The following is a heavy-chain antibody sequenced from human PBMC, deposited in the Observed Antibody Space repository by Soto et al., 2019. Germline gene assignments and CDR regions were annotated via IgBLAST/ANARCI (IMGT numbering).Heavy chain of an antibody. CDR3: ARDNWNSY. CDR1: GFTFNLYW. CDR2: INPDGSST. V-gene: IGHV3-74*01. D-gene: IGHD1-7*01. J-gene: IGHJ4*02. Sequence: EVHLVESGGGLVQPGGSLRLSCAASGFTFNLYWMHWVRQAPGKGLVWVSRINPDGSSTTYADSVKGRFTISRDNSKNTVYMQMNCLGAEDTAIDYGARDNWNSYWGQGALVTVSS.